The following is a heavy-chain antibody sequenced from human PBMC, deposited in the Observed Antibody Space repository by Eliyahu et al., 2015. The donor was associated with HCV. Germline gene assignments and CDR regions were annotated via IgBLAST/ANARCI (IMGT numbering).Heavy chain of an antibody. D-gene: IGHD3/OR15-3a*01. CDR1: GGSXSSYQ. V-gene: IGHV4-59*08. CDR2: MDKSGSA. J-gene: IGHJ3*01. Sequence: QVQLQESGPGLVKPSETLSLTCRVSGGSXSSYQWSWIRQPPGKGLEWIGFMDKSGSANNNPSLKSRVTILADTSRNQFSLKLSAVTAADTAVYYCARHKEEIDWTALYVFDVWGQGTVVTVSS. CDR3: ARHKEEIDWTALYVFDV.